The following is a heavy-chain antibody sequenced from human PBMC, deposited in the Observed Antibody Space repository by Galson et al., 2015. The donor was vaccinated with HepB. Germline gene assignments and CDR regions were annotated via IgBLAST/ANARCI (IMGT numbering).Heavy chain of an antibody. V-gene: IGHV3-7*03. CDR2: IKPDGTVQ. CDR3: ARDRDGGWSYDC. D-gene: IGHD6-19*01. Sequence: LRLSCAASRLPFSTYWMHWVRQAPGKGLEWVASIKPDGTVQVYVDSVKGRFTISRDNAKNSLSLQMNSLRVEDTAVYYCARDRDGGWSYDCWGQGTLVTVSS. CDR1: RLPFSTYW. J-gene: IGHJ4*02.